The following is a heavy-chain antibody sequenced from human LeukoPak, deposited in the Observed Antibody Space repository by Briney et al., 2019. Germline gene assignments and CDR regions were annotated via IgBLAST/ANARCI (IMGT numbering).Heavy chain of an antibody. V-gene: IGHV7-4-1*02. CDR1: GYTFSSYA. J-gene: IGHJ4*02. CDR3: ARTYYYDSSGYGDYFDY. D-gene: IGHD3-22*01. Sequence: EASVKVSCKASGYTFSSYAMNWVRQSPGQGLEWMGWINTNTGNPTYARGFTGRFVFSLDTSINTAYLQVNSLKAEDTAVYYCARTYYYDSSGYGDYFDYWGQGTLVTVSS. CDR2: INTNTGNP.